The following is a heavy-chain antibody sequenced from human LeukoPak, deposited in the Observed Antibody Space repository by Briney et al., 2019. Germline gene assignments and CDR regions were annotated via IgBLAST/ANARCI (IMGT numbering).Heavy chain of an antibody. V-gene: IGHV3-23*01. J-gene: IGHJ4*02. CDR2: IGVSSGST. Sequence: PGGSLRLSCAASGFTFSSYAVNWVRQAPGKGLEWVSSIGVSSGSTYYADSVKGRFTTSRDNSKSTLYLQMNSLRAEDTAVYYCAKPLSQAAGTLRPVTDLDYWGQGTLVTVSS. D-gene: IGHD6-19*01. CDR3: AKPLSQAAGTLRPVTDLDY. CDR1: GFTFSSYA.